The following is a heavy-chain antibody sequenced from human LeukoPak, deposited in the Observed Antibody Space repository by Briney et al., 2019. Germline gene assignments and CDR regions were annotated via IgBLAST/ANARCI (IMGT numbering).Heavy chain of an antibody. J-gene: IGHJ3*02. CDR1: GVSISSYY. CDR3: AKRLGAWSAFDI. D-gene: IGHD4/OR15-4a*01. Sequence: SETLSLTCTVSGVSISSYYWNWIRQPPGKGLEWIGYIYYSGSTTYNPSLKSRVTISIDTSKNQFSLKLSSVTAADTAVYYCAKRLGAWSAFDIWGQGTMVSVSS. CDR2: IYYSGST. V-gene: IGHV4-59*01.